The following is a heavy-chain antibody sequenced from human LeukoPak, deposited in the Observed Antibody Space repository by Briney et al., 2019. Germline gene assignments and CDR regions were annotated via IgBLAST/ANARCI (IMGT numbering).Heavy chain of an antibody. CDR1: GGSFSGYY. V-gene: IGHV4-34*01. D-gene: IGHD6-13*01. CDR3: ASRIAATGYVDY. Sequence: SETLSLTCAVYGGSFSGYYWSWIRQPPGKGLEWIGEINHSGSTNYNPSLKSRVTISVDTSKNQFSLKLSSVTAADTAVYYCASRIAATGYVDYWGQGTLVTVSS. J-gene: IGHJ4*02. CDR2: INHSGST.